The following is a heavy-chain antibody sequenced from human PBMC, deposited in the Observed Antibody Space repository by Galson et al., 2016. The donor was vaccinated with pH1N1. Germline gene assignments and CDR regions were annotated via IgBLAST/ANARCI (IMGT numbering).Heavy chain of an antibody. J-gene: IGHJ1*01. V-gene: IGHV4-38-2*02. Sequence: ETLSLTCTVSGSSISSGYYWGWIRQPPGKGLEWIGSVFQSGSTYYNPSLKSRVTISLDTSKNQFSLKLNSVTAADTAVYYCATRMEGDALEYFQEWGQGTLVTVSS. CDR1: GSSISSGYY. CDR3: ATRMEGDALEYFQE. D-gene: IGHD5-24*01. CDR2: VFQSGST.